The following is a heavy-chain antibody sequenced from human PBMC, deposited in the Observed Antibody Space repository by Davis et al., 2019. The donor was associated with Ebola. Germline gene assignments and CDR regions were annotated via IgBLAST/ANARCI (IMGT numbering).Heavy chain of an antibody. D-gene: IGHD2-2*02. CDR2: IKSKTDGGTT. J-gene: IGHJ6*03. Sequence: PGGSLRLSCAASGFTFSNAWMSWVRQAPGKGLGWVGRIKSKTDGGTTDYAAPVKGRFTISRDDSKNTLYLQMNSLKTEDTAVYYCARGLVVVPAAIRTHTCMDVWGKGTTVTVSS. CDR1: GFTFSNAW. V-gene: IGHV3-15*01. CDR3: ARGLVVVPAAIRTHTCMDV.